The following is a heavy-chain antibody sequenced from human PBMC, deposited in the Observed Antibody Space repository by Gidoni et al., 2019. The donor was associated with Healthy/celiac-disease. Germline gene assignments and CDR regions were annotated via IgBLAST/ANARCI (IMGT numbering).Heavy chain of an antibody. CDR3: AKDFDDFWSGYFDY. V-gene: IGHV3-9*01. CDR2: ISWNSGSI. CDR1: GFTFDDYA. J-gene: IGHJ4*02. Sequence: EVQLVESGGGLVQPGRSLRLSCAASGFTFDDYAMHWVRQAPGKGLEWVSGISWNSGSIGYADSVKGRFTISRDNAKNSLYLQMNSLRAEDTALYYCAKDFDDFWSGYFDYWGQGTLVTVSS. D-gene: IGHD3-3*01.